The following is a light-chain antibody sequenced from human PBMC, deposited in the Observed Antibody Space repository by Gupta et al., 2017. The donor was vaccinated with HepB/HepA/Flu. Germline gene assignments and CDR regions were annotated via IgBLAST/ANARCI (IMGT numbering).Light chain of an antibody. Sequence: DIQMIQSPSSVSASVGDTVTITCRASHGISGWLAWYQQKPGKAPKPLIYGATSLQSGVPPRFGGSGSGTDFSLTISNLQPEDSATYYCQQSSGFPLTFGGGTKVEIK. V-gene: IGKV1-12*01. CDR3: QQSSGFPLT. CDR1: HGISGW. CDR2: GAT. J-gene: IGKJ4*01.